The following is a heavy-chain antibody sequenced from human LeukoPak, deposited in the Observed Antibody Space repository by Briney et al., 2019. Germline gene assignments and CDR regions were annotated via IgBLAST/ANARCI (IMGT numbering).Heavy chain of an antibody. CDR3: AIRGRAARPDKDY. CDR2: INHSGST. J-gene: IGHJ4*02. CDR1: GGSFSGYY. Sequence: PSETLSLTCAVYGGSFSGYYWSWIRQPPGKGLEWIGEINHSGSTNYNPSPKSRVTISVDTSKNQFSLKLSSVTAADTAVYYCAIRGRAARPDKDYWGQGTLVTVSS. V-gene: IGHV4-34*01. D-gene: IGHD6-6*01.